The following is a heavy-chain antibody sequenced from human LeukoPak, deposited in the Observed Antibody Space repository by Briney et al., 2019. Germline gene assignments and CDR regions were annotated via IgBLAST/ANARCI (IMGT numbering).Heavy chain of an antibody. D-gene: IGHD6-13*01. CDR2: TYYRSKWYN. Sequence: SQTLSLICVISGDSVSTTTVGWHWIRQSPSRGLEWLGRTYYRSKWYNDYAVSVKSRITINPDTSKNQFSLQLNSVTPEDTAVYYCARAPGYSSSWYVFDYWGQGTLVTVSS. V-gene: IGHV6-1*01. CDR3: ARAPGYSSSWYVFDY. J-gene: IGHJ4*02. CDR1: GDSVSTTTVG.